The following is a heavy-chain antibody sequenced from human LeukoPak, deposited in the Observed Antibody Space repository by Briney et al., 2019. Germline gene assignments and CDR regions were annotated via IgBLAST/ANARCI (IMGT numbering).Heavy chain of an antibody. Sequence: SVKVSCKASGGTFSSYAICWVRQAPGQGLEWMGRIIPILGIANYAQKFQGRVMITADKSTSTAYMELSSLRSGDTAVYYCARTPTLPGDKYYGSGSYSRYGMDVWGQGTTVTVSS. CDR1: GGTFSSYA. D-gene: IGHD3-10*01. CDR2: IIPILGIA. V-gene: IGHV1-69*04. J-gene: IGHJ6*02. CDR3: ARTPTLPGDKYYGSGSYSRYGMDV.